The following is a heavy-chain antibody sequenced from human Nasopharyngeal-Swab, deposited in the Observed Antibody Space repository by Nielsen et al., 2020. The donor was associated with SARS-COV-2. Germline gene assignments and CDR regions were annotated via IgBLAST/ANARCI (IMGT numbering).Heavy chain of an antibody. CDR2: INTNTGNP. Sequence: ASVKVSCKASGYTFTSYAMNWVRQAPGQGLEWMGWINTNTGNPTYAQGFTGRFVFSLDTSVSTAYLQISSLKAEDTAVYYCARELVGATILWYYYGMDVWGQGTTVTVSS. V-gene: IGHV7-4-1*02. D-gene: IGHD1-26*01. CDR3: ARELVGATILWYYYGMDV. J-gene: IGHJ6*02. CDR1: GYTFTSYA.